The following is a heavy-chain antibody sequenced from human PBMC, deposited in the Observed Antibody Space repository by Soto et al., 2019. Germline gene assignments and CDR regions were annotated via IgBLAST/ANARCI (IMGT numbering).Heavy chain of an antibody. Sequence: ASVKVSCKASGYAFTSYYMHWVRQAPGQGLEWMGIINPSGGGTSYAQKFQGRVTMTRNTSTSTVYMELSSLRFEDTAVYYCARTGYGSGSYPDYWGQGTRVTVSA. CDR3: ARTGYGSGSYPDY. CDR2: INPSGGGT. V-gene: IGHV1-46*01. J-gene: IGHJ4*02. CDR1: GYAFTSYY. D-gene: IGHD3-10*01.